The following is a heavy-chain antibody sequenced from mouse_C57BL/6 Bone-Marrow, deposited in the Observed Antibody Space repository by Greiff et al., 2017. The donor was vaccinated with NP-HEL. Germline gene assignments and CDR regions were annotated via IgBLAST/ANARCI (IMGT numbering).Heavy chain of an antibody. CDR3: SRDLRLFFDY. V-gene: IGHV1-54*01. Sequence: QVQLQQSGAELVRPGTSVKVSCKASGYAFTNYLIEWVKQRPGKGLEWIGVINPGSGGTNYNEKFKGKATLTADKSSSTAYMQLSSLTSEDSAVYFCSRDLRLFFDYWGQGTTLTASS. CDR1: GYAFTNYL. J-gene: IGHJ2*01. CDR2: INPGSGGT. D-gene: IGHD3-2*02.